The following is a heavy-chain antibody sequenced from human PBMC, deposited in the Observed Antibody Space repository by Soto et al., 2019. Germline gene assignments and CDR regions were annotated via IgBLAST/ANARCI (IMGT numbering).Heavy chain of an antibody. CDR1: GGSISSYY. V-gene: IGHV4-59*01. CDR3: AREGGNYYFDY. Sequence: ETLSLTCTVSGGSISSYYWSWIRQPPGKGLEWIGYIYYSGSTNYNPSLKSRVTISVDTSKNQFSLKLSSVTAADTAVYYCAREGGNYYFDYWGQGTLVTVSS. J-gene: IGHJ4*02. CDR2: IYYSGST. D-gene: IGHD1-26*01.